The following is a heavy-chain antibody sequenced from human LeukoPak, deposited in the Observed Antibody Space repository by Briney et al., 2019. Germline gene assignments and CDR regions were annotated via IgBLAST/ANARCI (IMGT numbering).Heavy chain of an antibody. D-gene: IGHD3-10*01. V-gene: IGHV3-23*01. CDR1: GFTSSTYW. CDR3: AKDRFGSGSYYFDY. Sequence: GGSLRLSCAASGFTSSTYWMSWVRQAPGKGLEWVSGISGSGGNTYYADSVKGRFTISRDNSKNTLYLQMNSLRVEDTAVYSCAKDRFGSGSYYFDYWGQGTLVTVSS. CDR2: ISGSGGNT. J-gene: IGHJ4*02.